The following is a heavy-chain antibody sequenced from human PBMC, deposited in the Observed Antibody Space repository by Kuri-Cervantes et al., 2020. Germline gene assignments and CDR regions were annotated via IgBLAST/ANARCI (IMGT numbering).Heavy chain of an antibody. Sequence: GGSLRLSCAASGFTFSNYAMHWVRQAPGKGLEWVAGISNDGSYKPYADSVKGRVTISRENSQNTLYLQMNSLGAEDTAVYYCAREAYGRTGAIDYWGQGTLVTVSS. D-gene: IGHD2-21*01. CDR2: ISNDGSYK. CDR1: GFTFSNYA. J-gene: IGHJ4*02. CDR3: AREAYGRTGAIDY. V-gene: IGHV3-30*01.